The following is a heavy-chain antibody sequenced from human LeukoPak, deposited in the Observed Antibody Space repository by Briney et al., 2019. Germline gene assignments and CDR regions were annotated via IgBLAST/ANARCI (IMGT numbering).Heavy chain of an antibody. CDR2: IYYSGST. D-gene: IGHD5-18*01. J-gene: IGHJ6*03. Sequence: PSETLSLTCTVSGGSISSYYWSWIRQPPGKGLEWIGYIYYSGSTNYNPSLKSRVTISVDTSKNQFSLKLSSVTAADTAVYYCARAGYSYGYAYYYYYYMDVWGKGTTVTVSS. CDR1: GGSISSYY. V-gene: IGHV4-59*01. CDR3: ARAGYSYGYAYYYYYYMDV.